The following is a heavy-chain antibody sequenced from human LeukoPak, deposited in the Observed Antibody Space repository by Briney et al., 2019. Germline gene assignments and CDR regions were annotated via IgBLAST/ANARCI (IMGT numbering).Heavy chain of an antibody. J-gene: IGHJ4*02. CDR2: ISAYNGNT. V-gene: IGHV1-18*01. CDR3: AREGEYSSSSGFDY. CDR1: RYTFTSYG. D-gene: IGHD6-6*01. Sequence: ASVKVSCKASRYTFTSYGISWVRQAPGQGLEWMGWISAYNGNTNYAQKLQGRVTMTTDTSTSTAYMELRSLRSDDTAVYYCAREGEYSSSSGFDYWGQGTLVTVSS.